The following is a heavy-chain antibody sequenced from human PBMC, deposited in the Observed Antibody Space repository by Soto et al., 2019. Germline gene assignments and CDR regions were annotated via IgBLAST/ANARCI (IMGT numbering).Heavy chain of an antibody. CDR2: ISAYNGNT. V-gene: IGHV1-18*01. CDR1: GYTFTSYG. Sequence: QVQLVQSGAEVKKPGASVKVSCKASGYTFTSYGISWVRQAPGQGLEWMGWISAYNGNTNYAQKLQGRATMTTDTSTRTAYMELRSLRSDDTAVYYCARDPLASGSSSWFNWFDPWGQGTLVTVSS. CDR3: ARDPLASGSSSWFNWFDP. D-gene: IGHD6-13*01. J-gene: IGHJ5*02.